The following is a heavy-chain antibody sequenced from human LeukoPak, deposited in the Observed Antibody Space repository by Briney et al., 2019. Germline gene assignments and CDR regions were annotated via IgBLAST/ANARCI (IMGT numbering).Heavy chain of an antibody. CDR2: INAGNGNT. CDR1: GYDFTSYA. D-gene: IGHD3-22*01. Sequence: ASVKVSCKASGYDFTSYAMHWVRQAPGQRLEWMGWINAGNGNTKYSQKFQDRVTVTRDTSTSTAYMELSSLRSEDTAVYYCAKDEKGYYHDTSGYPDAFDIWGQGTMVTVSS. V-gene: IGHV1-3*01. CDR3: AKDEKGYYHDTSGYPDAFDI. J-gene: IGHJ3*02.